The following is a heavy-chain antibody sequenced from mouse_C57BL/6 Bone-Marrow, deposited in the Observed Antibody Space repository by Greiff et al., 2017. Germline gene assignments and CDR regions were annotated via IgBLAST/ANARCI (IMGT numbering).Heavy chain of an antibody. CDR3: ARRGDGRDWYFDV. V-gene: IGHV5-6*02. Sequence: DVKLVESGGDLVKPGGSLKLSCAASGFTFSSYGMSWVRQTPGNRLEWVATISSGGSYTYYPDSVKGRVTISRDNAKNTLYLQMSSLKSEDTAMYYRARRGDGRDWYFDVWGTGATVTVSS. CDR1: GFTFSSYG. J-gene: IGHJ1*03. CDR2: ISSGGSYT.